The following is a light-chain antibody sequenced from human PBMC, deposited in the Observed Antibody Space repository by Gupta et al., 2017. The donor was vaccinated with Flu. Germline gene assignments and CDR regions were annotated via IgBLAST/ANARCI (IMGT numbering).Light chain of an antibody. CDR2: EVT. CDR1: NSDVGGSHS. Sequence: QSALTQPASVSGSPGQSITISCAGSNSDVGGSHSVSWYQHNPGKAPKLIIYEVTKRPPGVSARFSGSKSGNTASLTISGLQAEDEADFYCSSYTDGTTLYVFGTGTKVTVL. V-gene: IGLV2-14*01. J-gene: IGLJ1*01. CDR3: SSYTDGTTLYV.